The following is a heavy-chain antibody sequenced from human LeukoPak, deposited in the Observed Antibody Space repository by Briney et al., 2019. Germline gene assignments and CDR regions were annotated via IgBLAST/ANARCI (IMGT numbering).Heavy chain of an antibody. D-gene: IGHD4-17*01. CDR3: ARAPLYGDYVGYYFDY. Sequence: GGSLRPSCAASGFTFSSYWMSWVRQAPGKGLEWVANIKQDGSEKYYVDSMKGRFTISRDNAKNSLYLQMNSLRAEDTAVYYCARAPLYGDYVGYYFDYWGQGALVTVSS. CDR2: IKQDGSEK. CDR1: GFTFSSYW. V-gene: IGHV3-7*01. J-gene: IGHJ4*02.